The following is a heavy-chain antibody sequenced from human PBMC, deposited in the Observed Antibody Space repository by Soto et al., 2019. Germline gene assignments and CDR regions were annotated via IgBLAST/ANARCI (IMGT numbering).Heavy chain of an antibody. Sequence: GESLKISCKGSGYSFTSYWIVWVRQMPGKGLEWMGIIYPGDSDTRYSPSFQGQVTISADKSISTAYLQWSSLRAEDTALYYCARDVDADFRTDFDYWGRGTLVTVSS. CDR1: GYSFTSYW. V-gene: IGHV5-51*01. CDR3: ARDVDADFRTDFDY. D-gene: IGHD4-17*01. CDR2: IYPGDSDT. J-gene: IGHJ4*02.